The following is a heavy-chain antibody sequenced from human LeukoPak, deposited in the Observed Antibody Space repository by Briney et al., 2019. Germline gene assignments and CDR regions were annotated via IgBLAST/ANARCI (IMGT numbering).Heavy chain of an antibody. Sequence: PLGGSLRPSCAASGFAFSSNWMPWVRQTPGKGLVWVSRINSGGSGTSYADSVEGRFTISRGNAKNTLYLEMNSLKGEDTAVYYCATSLGPLTEYWGQGTLVTVSS. J-gene: IGHJ4*02. D-gene: IGHD7-27*01. CDR1: GFAFSSNW. V-gene: IGHV3-74*01. CDR3: ATSLGPLTEY. CDR2: INSGGSGT.